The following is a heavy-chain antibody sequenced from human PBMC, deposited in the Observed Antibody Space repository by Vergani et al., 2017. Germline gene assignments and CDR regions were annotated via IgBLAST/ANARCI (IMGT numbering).Heavy chain of an antibody. CDR2: IQFDGSNH. J-gene: IGHJ4*02. V-gene: IGHV3-30*02. Sequence: QVQLVESGGAVVQRGGSLRLSCATSGFPLSNYEMLWIRQWPGKGLEFVAFIQFDGSNHDYADSVKGRFTLSRDFSKNTLYVQMNSLRTDDTATYYCAKHFRGWGIDFWGQGTQVIVSS. CDR3: AKHFRGWGIDF. CDR1: GFPLSNYE. D-gene: IGHD3-16*01.